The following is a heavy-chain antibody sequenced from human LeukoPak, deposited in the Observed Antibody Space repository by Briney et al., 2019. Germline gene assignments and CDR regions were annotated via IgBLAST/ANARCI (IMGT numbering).Heavy chain of an antibody. D-gene: IGHD3-9*01. V-gene: IGHV3-48*03. J-gene: IGHJ4*02. CDR1: GFTFTNYE. CDR2: ISSSGYSI. Sequence: GGSLRLSCAASGFTFTNYEMNWVRQAPGKGLEWVSYISSSGYSISYADSVKGRFTISRDNAKNILYLQMNSLRVEDTAVYYCARDLDWLLFDYWGQGTLVTVSS. CDR3: ARDLDWLLFDY.